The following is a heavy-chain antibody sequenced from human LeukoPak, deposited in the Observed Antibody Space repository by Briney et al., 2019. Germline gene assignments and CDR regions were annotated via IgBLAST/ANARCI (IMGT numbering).Heavy chain of an antibody. J-gene: IGHJ5*02. D-gene: IGHD3-3*01. V-gene: IGHV3-66*02. Sequence: GGSLRLSCAASGFTVSNNYISWVRQAPGKGLEWVSVIYSGGITYYTGSVKGRFTISRDNSKNMVYLQMNSLRAEDTAVYYCVRAMECIGNTCRNNWFDPWGQGTLVTVSS. CDR3: VRAMECIGNTCRNNWFDP. CDR1: GFTVSNNY. CDR2: IYSGGIT.